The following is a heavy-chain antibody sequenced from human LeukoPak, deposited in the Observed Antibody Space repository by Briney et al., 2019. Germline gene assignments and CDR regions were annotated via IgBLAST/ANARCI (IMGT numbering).Heavy chain of an antibody. CDR1: GFTFGNYG. CDR3: ARDLRGSYYVGAFDI. V-gene: IGHV3-7*01. D-gene: IGHD1-26*01. CDR2: IKQDGSEK. J-gene: IGHJ3*02. Sequence: PGGSLRLSCAVSGFTFGNYGMHWVRQAPGKGLEWVANIKQDGSEKYYVDSVKGRFTISRDNAKNSLYLQMNSLRAEDTAVYYCARDLRGSYYVGAFDIWGQGTMVTVSS.